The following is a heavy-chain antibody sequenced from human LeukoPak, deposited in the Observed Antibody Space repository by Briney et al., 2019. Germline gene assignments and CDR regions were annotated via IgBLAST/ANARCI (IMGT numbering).Heavy chain of an antibody. V-gene: IGHV3-74*03. CDR1: GFIFSNYG. J-gene: IGHJ4*02. CDR3: ARRTPYSSGPFDY. CDR2: VNSDGRIT. Sequence: GGSLTLSCAASGFIFSNYGMHWVRQAPGKGLVWVSRVNSDGRITKYADSVKGRFTISRDNAKNTLYLQMNNLRAEDTAVYYCARRTPYSSGPFDYWGQGTLVTVSS. D-gene: IGHD6-19*01.